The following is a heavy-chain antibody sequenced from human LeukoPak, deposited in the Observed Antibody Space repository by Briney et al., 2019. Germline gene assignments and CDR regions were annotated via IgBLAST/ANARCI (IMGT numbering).Heavy chain of an antibody. D-gene: IGHD2-2*01. CDR2: IYHSGST. V-gene: IGHV4-38-2*01. Sequence: SETLSLTCAVSGYSISSGYYWGWIRQPPGKGLEWIGSIYHSGSTYYNPSLKSRVTVSVDTSKNQFSLKLRSLTAADTAVYYCARRYCSSTSCYGYFDYWGQGTLVTVSS. CDR1: GYSISSGYY. J-gene: IGHJ4*02. CDR3: ARRYCSSTSCYGYFDY.